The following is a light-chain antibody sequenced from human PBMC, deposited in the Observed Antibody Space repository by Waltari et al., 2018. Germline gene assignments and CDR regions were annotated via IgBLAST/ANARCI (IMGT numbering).Light chain of an antibody. J-gene: IGLJ2*01. Sequence: QSGLTQPPSVSGAPGQRVTISCTGSSSNIGAGYDVHWYQLLPGTAPKLLIPVTRNRPPGVPDRFSDSKSGTSASLAITGLQAEDEAGYYCQSYDSSLSGSVFGGGTKLTVL. V-gene: IGLV1-40*01. CDR1: SSNIGAGYD. CDR3: QSYDSSLSGSV. CDR2: VTR.